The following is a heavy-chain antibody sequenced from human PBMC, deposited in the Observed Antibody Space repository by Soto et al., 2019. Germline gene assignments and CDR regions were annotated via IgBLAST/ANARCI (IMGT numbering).Heavy chain of an antibody. CDR3: AKEAGRAVAGTDFDY. CDR2: ISGSGGST. J-gene: IGHJ4*02. Sequence: EVQLLESGGGLVQPGGSLRLSCAASGFTFSSYAMSWVRQAPGKGLEWVSAISGSGGSTYYADSVKGPFTISRDNSRNTLYLQMNSLRAEDTAVYDCAKEAGRAVAGTDFDYWGQGTLVTVSS. V-gene: IGHV3-23*01. D-gene: IGHD6-19*01. CDR1: GFTFSSYA.